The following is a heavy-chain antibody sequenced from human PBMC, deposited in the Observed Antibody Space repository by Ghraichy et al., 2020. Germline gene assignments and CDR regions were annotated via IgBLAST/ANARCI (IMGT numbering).Heavy chain of an antibody. V-gene: IGHV4-34*01. D-gene: IGHD2-15*01. CDR2: INHSGSP. Sequence: ETLSLTCAVYGGSFSGYYWSWIRQPPGKGLECIGEINHSGSPNYNPSLKSRVTISVDTSKNQFSLKLSSVTAADTAVYYFARGSCSGGSCYSFIPPYYFDYWGQGTLVTVSS. J-gene: IGHJ4*02. CDR1: GGSFSGYY. CDR3: ARGSCSGGSCYSFIPPYYFDY.